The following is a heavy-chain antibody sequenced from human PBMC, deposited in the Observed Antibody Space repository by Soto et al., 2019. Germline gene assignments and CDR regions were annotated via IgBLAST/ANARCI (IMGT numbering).Heavy chain of an antibody. J-gene: IGHJ4*02. CDR3: AKGRGGSGSLTPRVDF. D-gene: IGHD3-10*01. CDR2: ISGGGDTT. Sequence: EVQLLESGGGLVQPGGSLRLSCAASGFTLNNYAMTWVRQAPGKGLEWVSAISGGGDTTSYADSVKGRLTVSRDGSKNTLYLQMSSLRAEDTALYYCAKGRGGSGSLTPRVDFWGQGTLVTVSS. CDR1: GFTLNNYA. V-gene: IGHV3-23*01.